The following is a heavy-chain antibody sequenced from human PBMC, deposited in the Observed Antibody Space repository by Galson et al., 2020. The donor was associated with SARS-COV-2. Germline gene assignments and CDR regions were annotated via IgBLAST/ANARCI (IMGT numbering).Heavy chain of an antibody. CDR1: GFIFSSHG. D-gene: IGHD3-22*01. V-gene: IGHV3-30*02. CDR2: ISYAGFGE. J-gene: IGHJ4*02. Sequence: GESLKISCAASGFIFSSHGMHWVRQAPGKGLEWVASISYAGFGEYKDDPVKGRFTISRDNSENTLWLQMNILRVEDTAHYYCAKDSKSAYMFDTSGYWGFPRECWGQGTKVNGSS. CDR3: AKDSKSAYMFDTSGYWGFPREC.